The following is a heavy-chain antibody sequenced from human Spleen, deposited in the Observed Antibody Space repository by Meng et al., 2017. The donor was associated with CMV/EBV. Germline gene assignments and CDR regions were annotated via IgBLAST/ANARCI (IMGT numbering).Heavy chain of an antibody. CDR2: IIPIVGVG. Sequence: SVKVSCKASGDTFSSDTMSWVRQAPGQGFEWMGRIIPIVGVGNYAQKSQDRLTITADKSTSTVYMELSSLRSEDTAVYYCARQTKSFAAPDVWGQGTTVTVSS. J-gene: IGHJ6*02. V-gene: IGHV1-69*02. CDR1: GDTFSSDT. CDR3: ARQTKSFAAPDV. D-gene: IGHD1-1*01.